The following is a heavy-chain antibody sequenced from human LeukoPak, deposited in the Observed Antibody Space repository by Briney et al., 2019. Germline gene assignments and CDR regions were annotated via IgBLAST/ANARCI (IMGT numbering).Heavy chain of an antibody. CDR1: GIIFSDFG. Sequence: GGSLRLSCAASGIIFSDFGMHWVRQAPGKGLEWVSYISSSSSTIYYADSVKGRFTISRDNAKNSLYLQMNSLRAEDTAVYYCARGPVPAAGFAFDIWGQGTMVTVSS. CDR2: ISSSSSTI. CDR3: ARGPVPAAGFAFDI. V-gene: IGHV3-48*01. D-gene: IGHD2-2*01. J-gene: IGHJ3*02.